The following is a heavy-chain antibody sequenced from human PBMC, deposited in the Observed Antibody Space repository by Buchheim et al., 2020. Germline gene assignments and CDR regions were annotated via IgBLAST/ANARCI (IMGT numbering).Heavy chain of an antibody. D-gene: IGHD1-1*01. CDR1: GFTFSSYW. CDR3: AKDSVPRNGVWDCFDC. CDR2: IKQDGSEK. J-gene: IGHJ4*02. V-gene: IGHV3-7*03. Sequence: EVQLVESGGGLVQPGGSLRLSCAASGFTFSSYWMGWVRQAPGKGLEWVANIKQDGSEKYYVDSVRGRFTISRDNSKNTLDLQMNSLRAEDAAVYYCAKDSVPRNGVWDCFDCWGQG.